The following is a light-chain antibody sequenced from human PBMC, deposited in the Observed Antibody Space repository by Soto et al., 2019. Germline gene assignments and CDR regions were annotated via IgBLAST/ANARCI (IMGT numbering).Light chain of an antibody. J-gene: IGLJ1*01. Sequence: QSVLTQPASVSGSPGRSITISCTGTSSDVGGYNYVHWYQQLPGTAPKLLIYGNSNRPSGVPDRFSGSKSGTSASLAITGLQAEDEADYYCQSYDSSLSALFGTGTKVTLL. CDR3: QSYDSSLSAL. V-gene: IGLV1-40*01. CDR1: SSDVGGYNY. CDR2: GNS.